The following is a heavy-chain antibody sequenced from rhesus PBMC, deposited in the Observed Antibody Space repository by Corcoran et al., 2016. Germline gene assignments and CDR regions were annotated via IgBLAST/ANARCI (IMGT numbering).Heavy chain of an antibody. D-gene: IGHD6-25*01. J-gene: IGHJ3*01. V-gene: IGHV4-173*01. CDR2: ISGSVGST. CDR1: GGSISSNY. CDR3: ASNSGSWNLGDAFDF. Sequence: QLQLQESGPGLVKPSETLSLTCAVSGGSISSNYWSWIRQPPGKGLDWIGRISGSVGSTDYNPSPKSRGTISTDTSKNQFSLKLSSVTAADTAVYYCASNSGSWNLGDAFDFWGQGLSVTVSS.